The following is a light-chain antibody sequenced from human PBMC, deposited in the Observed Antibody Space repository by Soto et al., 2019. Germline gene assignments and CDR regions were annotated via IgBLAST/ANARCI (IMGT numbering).Light chain of an antibody. J-gene: IGKJ5*01. CDR1: QRVNSNY. CDR2: GAS. CDR3: QQYGNSPIT. Sequence: ELVLTQSPGTLSLSPGERATLSCRASQRVNSNYLAWYQQRPGQPPRLLISGASSRATDTPDRFSGSGSGIDFTLTIAGLEPADSAVYYCQQYGNSPITFGQGTRLEIK. V-gene: IGKV3-20*01.